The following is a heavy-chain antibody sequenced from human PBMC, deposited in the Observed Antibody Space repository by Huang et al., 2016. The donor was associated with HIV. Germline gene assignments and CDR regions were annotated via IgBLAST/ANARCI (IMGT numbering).Heavy chain of an antibody. CDR3: ALKGDSSGWEYFRH. Sequence: QVQLVESGGGVVQSGRSLRLSCAASGFIFSNYGMHWVRQAPGKGLEWVALISYDGSNKDDTDSVKGRFSISRDNSKNTLYLQMNSLRAEDTAVYYCALKGDSSGWEYFRHWGQGTLVTVSS. V-gene: IGHV3-30*03. CDR2: ISYDGSNK. J-gene: IGHJ1*01. CDR1: GFIFSNYG. D-gene: IGHD6-19*01.